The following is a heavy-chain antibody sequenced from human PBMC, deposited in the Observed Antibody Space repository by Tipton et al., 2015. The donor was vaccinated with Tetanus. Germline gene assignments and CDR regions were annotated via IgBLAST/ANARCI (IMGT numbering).Heavy chain of an antibody. V-gene: IGHV4-39*02. D-gene: IGHD3-10*01. CDR1: GGSISDKKYY. CDR2: IYFEGST. J-gene: IGHJ5*02. CDR3: ARHLYGCWFDP. Sequence: TLSLTCTVSGGSISDKKYYWGWIRQPPGKGLEWIASIYFEGSTYYSPSLESRVSIAVDTSQNVFSLKLTSASDADTAVYYCARHLYGCWFDPWGQGTLVTVSS.